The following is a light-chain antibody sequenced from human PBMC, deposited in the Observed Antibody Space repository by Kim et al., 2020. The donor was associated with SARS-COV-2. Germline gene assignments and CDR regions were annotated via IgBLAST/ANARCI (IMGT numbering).Light chain of an antibody. J-gene: IGKJ5*01. CDR2: GTS. V-gene: IGKV1-17*01. CDR1: QDIRND. Sequence: ASVGDRVTITCRASQDIRNDLGWSQQNPASAPKRLIYGTSSLQSGLPSRFSVSRSETDFTLTISSLQPEDFAPYLCLQHNTYPITFGQGTRLEI. CDR3: LQHNTYPIT.